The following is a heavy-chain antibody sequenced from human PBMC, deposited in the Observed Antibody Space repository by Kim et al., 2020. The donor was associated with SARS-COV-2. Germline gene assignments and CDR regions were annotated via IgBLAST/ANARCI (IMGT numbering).Heavy chain of an antibody. V-gene: IGHV6-1*01. J-gene: IGHJ3*02. CDR2: TYYRSKWYN. Sequence: SQTLSLTCAISGDSVSSNSAAWNWIRQSPSRGLEWLGRTYYRSKWYNDYAVSVKSRITINPDTSKNQFSLQLNSVTPEDTAVYYCTRDAFVGKAPDDAFDIWGQGTMVTVSS. D-gene: IGHD2-15*01. CDR3: TRDAFVGKAPDDAFDI. CDR1: GDSVSSNSAA.